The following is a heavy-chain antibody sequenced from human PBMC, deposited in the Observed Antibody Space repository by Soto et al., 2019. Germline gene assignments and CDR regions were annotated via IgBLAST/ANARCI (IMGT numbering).Heavy chain of an antibody. J-gene: IGHJ5*02. V-gene: IGHV1-3*01. CDR3: ARDPRIDGRYNCFGP. Sequence: GASVKVSCKASGYTFTSYAMHWVRQAPGQRVEWLGWINAGDGNTKYSQNFQGRVTITRDTSASTIYMELSSLRSEDTAVYYCARDPRIDGRYNCFGPWGQGTLVTVSS. CDR1: GYTFTSYA. CDR2: INAGDGNT. D-gene: IGHD1-26*01.